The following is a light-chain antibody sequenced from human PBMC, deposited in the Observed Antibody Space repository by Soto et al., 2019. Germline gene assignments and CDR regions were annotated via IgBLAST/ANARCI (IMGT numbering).Light chain of an antibody. Sequence: EIVLTQSPGTLSLSPGERATLSCRASQSINTIYLAWYQQKPGQAPKLLIHGASNRTTDIPDRFSGSGSGTDFNLTISRLEPEDFAVYYCQQYGSSRWTFGQGTKVDIK. V-gene: IGKV3-20*01. CDR2: GAS. CDR1: QSINTIY. J-gene: IGKJ1*01. CDR3: QQYGSSRWT.